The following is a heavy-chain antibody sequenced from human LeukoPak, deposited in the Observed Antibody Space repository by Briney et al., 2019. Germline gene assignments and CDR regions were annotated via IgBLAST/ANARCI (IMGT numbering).Heavy chain of an antibody. Sequence: GGSLRLSCAASGFTFSNYWMHWVRQAPGKGLVWVSRINSDGSSTSYADSVKGRFTISRDNAKNTLHLQMNSLRAEDTAVYYCAKDDPGSYGPDDLDYWGQGTLVTVSS. CDR3: AKDDPGSYGPDDLDY. CDR2: INSDGSST. CDR1: GFTFSNYW. V-gene: IGHV3-74*01. J-gene: IGHJ4*02. D-gene: IGHD5-18*01.